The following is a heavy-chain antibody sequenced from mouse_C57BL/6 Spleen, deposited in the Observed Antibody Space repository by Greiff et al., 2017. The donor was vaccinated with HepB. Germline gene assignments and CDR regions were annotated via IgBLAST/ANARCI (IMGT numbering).Heavy chain of an antibody. CDR1: GFTFSSYA. Sequence: DVQLQESGGGLVKPGGSLKLSCAASGFTFSSYAMSWVRQTPEKRLERVATISDGGSYTYYPDNVKGRFTISRDNAKNNLYLQMSHLKSEDTAMYYCARVDGYYGDYWGQGTTLTVSS. CDR3: ARVDGYYGDY. V-gene: IGHV5-4*01. D-gene: IGHD2-3*01. J-gene: IGHJ2*01. CDR2: ISDGGSYT.